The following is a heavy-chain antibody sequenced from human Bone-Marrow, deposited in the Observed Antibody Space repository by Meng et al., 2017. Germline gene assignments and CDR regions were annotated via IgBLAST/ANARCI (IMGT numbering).Heavy chain of an antibody. CDR3: AGKYSRSWYGGCYYYGMDV. CDR1: GGSISSSSYY. V-gene: IGHV4-39*07. D-gene: IGHD6-13*01. Sequence: SETLSLTCTVSGGSISSSSYYWGWIRQPPGKGLEWIGSIYYSGSTYYNPSLKSRVTISVDTSKNQFSLKLGSVTAADAAVYYCAGKYSRSWYGGCYYYGMDVWGQGTTVTVSS. CDR2: IYYSGST. J-gene: IGHJ6*02.